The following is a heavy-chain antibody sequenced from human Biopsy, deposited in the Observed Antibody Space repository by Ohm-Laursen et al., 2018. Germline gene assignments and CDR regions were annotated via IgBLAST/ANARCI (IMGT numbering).Heavy chain of an antibody. CDR2: IYYTGNT. CDR3: ARDRGYYSDRTVPGYFDL. J-gene: IGHJ2*01. CDR1: GDSISTYH. D-gene: IGHD3-22*01. V-gene: IGHV4-59*01. Sequence: SETLSLTCTVSGDSISTYHWSWIRQPPGKGLQWIGYIYYTGNTDYNPSLQSRVTISVDTSKNHFSLRLRSMTPADTAMYYCARDRGYYSDRTVPGYFDLWGRGTLVTVSS.